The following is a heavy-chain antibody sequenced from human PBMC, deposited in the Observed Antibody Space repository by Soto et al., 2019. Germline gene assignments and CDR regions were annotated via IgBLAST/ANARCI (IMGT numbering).Heavy chain of an antibody. Sequence: SETLSLTCTVSGDSISHCYWSCIRQPPGKGLEWVGYIYYTGTTTYNPSLKSRLTLSVDTSKNQFSLKLRSVSAADTAVYYCARLGRWLQALDSWGQGTLVTVSS. D-gene: IGHD5-12*01. CDR1: GDSISHCY. CDR3: ARLGRWLQALDS. V-gene: IGHV4-59*08. J-gene: IGHJ4*02. CDR2: IYYTGTT.